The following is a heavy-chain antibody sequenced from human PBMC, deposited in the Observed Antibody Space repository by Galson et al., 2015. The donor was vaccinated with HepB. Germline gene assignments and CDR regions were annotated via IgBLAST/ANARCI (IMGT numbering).Heavy chain of an antibody. CDR2: ISTSNGNT. J-gene: IGHJ5*02. V-gene: IGHV1-18*01. CDR3: ARDYTISTRIYFDP. D-gene: IGHD3-9*01. CDR1: GYRFTHYG. Sequence: SVKVSCKASGYRFTHYGLNWVRQAPGQGLEWMGWISTSNGNTKYAQKIQDRVTMTTDTSTSTVYMELRSLKSDDTAVYYCARDYTISTRIYFDPWGQGTLVTVSS.